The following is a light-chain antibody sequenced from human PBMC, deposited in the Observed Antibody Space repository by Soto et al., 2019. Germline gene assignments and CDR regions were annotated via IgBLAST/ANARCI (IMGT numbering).Light chain of an antibody. V-gene: IGLV2-14*03. CDR2: DVS. Sequence: QSALTQPASVSGSPGQSITISCTGTSSDIGGYNYVSWYQQHPGKAPKLMICDVSNRPSGVSNRFSGSKSGNTASLTISGLEAEAEDDYYCSSNTSSSTLVFGGGTKLTVL. CDR1: SSDIGGYNY. CDR3: SSNTSSSTLV. J-gene: IGLJ2*01.